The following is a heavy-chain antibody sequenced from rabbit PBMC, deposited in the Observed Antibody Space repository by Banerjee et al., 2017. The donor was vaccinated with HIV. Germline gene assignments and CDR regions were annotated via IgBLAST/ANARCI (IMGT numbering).Heavy chain of an antibody. CDR2: IYAGTEGST. V-gene: IGHV1S45*01. J-gene: IGHJ4*01. CDR3: ARDLAGVIGWNFNL. Sequence: QEQLEESGGGLVQPEGSLTLTCTASGFSFSRSYWICWVRQAPGKGLEWIGCIYAGTEGSTYYATWAKGRFTISKTSSTTVTLQMTSLTAADTATYFCARDLAGVIGWNFNLWGPGTLVTVS. D-gene: IGHD4-1*01. CDR1: GFSFSRSYW.